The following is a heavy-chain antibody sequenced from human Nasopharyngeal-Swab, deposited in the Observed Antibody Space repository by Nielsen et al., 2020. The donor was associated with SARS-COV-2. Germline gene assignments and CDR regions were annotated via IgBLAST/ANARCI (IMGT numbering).Heavy chain of an antibody. V-gene: IGHV3-48*04. CDR2: ITSGNSV. CDR1: GFTFSPYT. Sequence: LSLTCATSGFTFSPYTMTWVRQAPGKGLQWISYITSGNSVQYADSVRGRFTISRDNAKNLLYLQMNSLTAEDTAVYYCARERGGGYGDYWGQGTLVTVSS. CDR3: ARERGGGYGDY. J-gene: IGHJ4*02. D-gene: IGHD5-12*01.